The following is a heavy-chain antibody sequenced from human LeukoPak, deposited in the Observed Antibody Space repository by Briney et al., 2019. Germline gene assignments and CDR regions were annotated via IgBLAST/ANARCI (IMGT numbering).Heavy chain of an antibody. Sequence: ASVKVSCKASGGTFSSYAISWVRQAPGQGLEWMGRIIPILGIANYAQKFQGRVTITADKSTSTAYMELSSLRSEDTAVYYCARAPGGYCTNGVCYPPYYYYYGMDVWGQGTTVTVSS. CDR2: IIPILGIA. CDR1: GGTFSSYA. CDR3: ARAPGGYCTNGVCYPPYYYYYGMDV. D-gene: IGHD2-8*01. J-gene: IGHJ6*02. V-gene: IGHV1-69*04.